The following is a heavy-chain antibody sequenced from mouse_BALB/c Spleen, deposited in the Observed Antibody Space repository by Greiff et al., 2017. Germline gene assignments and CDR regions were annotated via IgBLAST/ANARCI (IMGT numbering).Heavy chain of an antibody. CDR2: INTGSGGI. D-gene: IGHD2-3*01. V-gene: IGHV1-54*01. J-gene: IGHJ4*01. CDR3: ARSNDQCAMDY. Sequence: QVQLQQSGAELVRPGTSVKVSCTASGYAFTNYLMEWVKQRPGQGLEWIGGINTGSGGINYNETFKGKATLTTDKSASTAYMQLSRLTSEDSAVYFCARSNDQCAMDYWGQGTSVTVSA. CDR1: GYAFTNYL.